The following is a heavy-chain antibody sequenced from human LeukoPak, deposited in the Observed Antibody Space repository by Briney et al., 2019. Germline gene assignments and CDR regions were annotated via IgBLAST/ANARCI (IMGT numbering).Heavy chain of an antibody. CDR1: GFTFDDYA. CDR3: TQLDLFDY. J-gene: IGHJ4*02. D-gene: IGHD6-13*01. V-gene: IGHV3-43D*03. Sequence: GGSLRLSCAASGFTFDDYAMHWVRQAPGKGLEWVSLISWDGGSTYYADSVKGRFTISRDNSKNSLYLQMNSLRAEDTAVYYCTQLDLFDYWGQGTLVTVSS. CDR2: ISWDGGST.